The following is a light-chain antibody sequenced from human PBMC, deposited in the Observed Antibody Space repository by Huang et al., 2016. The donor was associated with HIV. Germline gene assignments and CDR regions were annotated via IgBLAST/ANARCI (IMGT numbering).Light chain of an antibody. CDR2: GSS. J-gene: IGKJ4*01. CDR1: RSVSTN. Sequence: EIVMTQSPATLSVSPGERVTLSCRANRSVSTNLAWYQQRPGQAPRLRIYGSSTRAPSIPARFSGSGSGTDFSLTISSLQSEDFALYYCHQYNNWRLSFGGGTRVDI. CDR3: HQYNNWRLS. V-gene: IGKV3-15*01.